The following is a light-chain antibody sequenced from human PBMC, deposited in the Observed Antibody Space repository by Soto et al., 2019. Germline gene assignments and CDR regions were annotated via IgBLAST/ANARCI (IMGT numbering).Light chain of an antibody. CDR2: KAS. Sequence: DVQMTKSPSTLSGSVGDRVTITCRASQTISSWLAWYQQKPGKAPKLLIYKASTLKSGVPSRFSGSGSGTEFTLTISSLQPEDFATYYCLQHNGYPRTFGQGTKVDI. CDR1: QTISSW. J-gene: IGKJ1*01. CDR3: LQHNGYPRT. V-gene: IGKV1-5*03.